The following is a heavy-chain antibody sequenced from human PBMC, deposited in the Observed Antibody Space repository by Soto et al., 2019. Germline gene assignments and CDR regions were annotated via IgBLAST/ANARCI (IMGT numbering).Heavy chain of an antibody. CDR1: GFSLSTSGVG. CDR3: AHRPPPYYYDSSGYYLFDY. J-gene: IGHJ4*02. V-gene: IGHV2-5*02. D-gene: IGHD3-22*01. Sequence: QITLKESGPTLVKPTQTLTLTCTFSGFSLSTSGVGVGWIRQPPGKALEWLALIYWDDDKRYSPSLKSRLTITKDTSKNQVVLTMTNMDPVDTATYYCAHRPPPYYYDSSGYYLFDYWGQGTLVTVSS. CDR2: IYWDDDK.